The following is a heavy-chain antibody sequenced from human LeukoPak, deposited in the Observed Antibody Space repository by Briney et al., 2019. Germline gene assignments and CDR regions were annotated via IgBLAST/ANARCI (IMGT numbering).Heavy chain of an antibody. V-gene: IGHV1-46*01. CDR2: IHPTVGST. Sequence: ASVKLSCKTSGYTFSTYYMHWVRQAPGQRLEWLGIIHPTVGSTSYTQKIQARVTMTRDTATGTVYLDLSSLRSEDTAVYWCARANGGGLDYWGQGTLITVSS. CDR3: ARANGGGLDY. J-gene: IGHJ4*02. D-gene: IGHD3-10*01. CDR1: GYTFSTYY.